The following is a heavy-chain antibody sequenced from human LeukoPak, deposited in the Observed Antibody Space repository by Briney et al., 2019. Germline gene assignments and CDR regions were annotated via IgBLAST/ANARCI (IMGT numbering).Heavy chain of an antibody. CDR2: IFNGGST. Sequence: PGGSLRLSCAASGFTVSNNHMNWVRQAPGKGLEWVSVIFNGGSTYYADSVKGRFTISRDISKNTLYLQMNSLRAEDTAVYYCARVYLERLTAGYFDHWGQGTWVTVSP. CDR1: GFTVSNNH. D-gene: IGHD2-8*01. J-gene: IGHJ4*02. CDR3: ARVYLERLTAGYFDH. V-gene: IGHV3-53*01.